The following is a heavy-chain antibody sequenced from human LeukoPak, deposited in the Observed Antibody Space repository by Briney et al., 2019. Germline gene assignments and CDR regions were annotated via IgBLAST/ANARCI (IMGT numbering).Heavy chain of an antibody. V-gene: IGHV4-59*08. CDR2: IYYSGST. CDR1: GGSISSYY. J-gene: IGHJ5*02. Sequence: SETLSLTCTVSGGSISSYYWSWIRQPPGKGLEWIGYIYYSGSTNYNPSLKSRVTMSVDTSKNQFSLKLSSVTAADTAVYYCARGGGILTFDPWGQGTLVTVSS. D-gene: IGHD2-15*01. CDR3: ARGGGILTFDP.